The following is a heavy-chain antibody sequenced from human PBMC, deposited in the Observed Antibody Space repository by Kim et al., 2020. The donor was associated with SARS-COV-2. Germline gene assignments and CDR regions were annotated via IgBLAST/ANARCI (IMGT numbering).Heavy chain of an antibody. J-gene: IGHJ4*02. CDR3: ARDLSSGRNYYFDY. CDR1: GGTFSSYA. CDR2: IIAIFGTA. Sequence: SVKVSCKASGGTFSSYAISWVRQAPAQGLEWMGGIIAIFGTANYAQKFQGRVTITADESTSTAYMELSSLRSEDTAVYYCARDLSSGRNYYFDYWGQGTLVTVSS. V-gene: IGHV1-69*13. D-gene: IGHD6-19*01.